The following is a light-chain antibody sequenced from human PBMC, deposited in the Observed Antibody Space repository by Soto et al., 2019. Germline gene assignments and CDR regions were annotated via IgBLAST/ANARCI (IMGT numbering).Light chain of an antibody. V-gene: IGLV1-40*01. CDR3: QSYDSSLSGYV. J-gene: IGLJ1*01. CDR1: SSNIGAGYD. Sequence: QSVLTQPPSVSGAQGQRVTISCTGSSSNIGAGYDVHWYQQLPGTAPKLIYANNNRPSGVPDRFSGSKSGTSASLAITGLQAEDEADYYCQSYDSSLSGYVFGTGTKVTVL. CDR2: ANN.